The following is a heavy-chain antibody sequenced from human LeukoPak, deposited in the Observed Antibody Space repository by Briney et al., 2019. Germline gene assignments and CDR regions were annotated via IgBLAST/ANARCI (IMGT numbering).Heavy chain of an antibody. CDR2: INHSGST. J-gene: IGHJ5*02. D-gene: IGHD3-9*01. V-gene: IGHV4-34*01. Sequence: SETLSLTCAVYGGSFSGYYWSWIRQPPGKGLEWIGEINHSGSTNYNPSLKSRVTISVDTSKNQFSLKLSSVTAADTAVYYGAGXXYYDILTGYIHENWFDPWGQGTLVTVSS. CDR1: GGSFSGYY. CDR3: AGXXYYDILTGYIHENWFDP.